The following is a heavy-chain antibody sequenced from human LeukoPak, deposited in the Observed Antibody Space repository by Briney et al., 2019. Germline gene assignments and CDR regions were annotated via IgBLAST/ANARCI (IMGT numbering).Heavy chain of an antibody. CDR2: IHSDGSDT. CDR3: AREGNSGWRDDGVDI. J-gene: IGHJ3*02. CDR1: GFIFSSYW. D-gene: IGHD6-19*01. V-gene: IGHV3-74*01. Sequence: PGGSLRLSCAASGFIFSSYWMHWVRQAPGKGLVWVSRIHSDGSDTTYADSVKGRFTISRDNAKNTLYLQMNSLRAEDTAVYYCAREGNSGWRDDGVDIWGQGTMVTVSS.